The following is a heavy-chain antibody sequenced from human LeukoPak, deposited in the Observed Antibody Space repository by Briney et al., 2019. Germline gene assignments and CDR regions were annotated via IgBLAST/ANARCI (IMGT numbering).Heavy chain of an antibody. D-gene: IGHD3-3*01. CDR1: GGSFSGYY. CDR2: INHSGST. V-gene: IGHV4-34*01. CDR3: ARITIFGVVTDDAFDV. J-gene: IGHJ3*01. Sequence: SETLSLTCAVYGGSFSGYYWSWIRQPPGKGLEWIGEINHSGSTNYNPSLESRVTISVDTSKNQFSLKLSSVTAADTAVYYCARITIFGVVTDDAFDVWGQGTMVTVSS.